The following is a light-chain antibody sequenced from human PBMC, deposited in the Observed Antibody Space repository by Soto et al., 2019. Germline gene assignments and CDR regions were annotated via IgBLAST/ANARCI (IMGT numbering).Light chain of an antibody. CDR2: SNN. V-gene: IGLV1-47*02. CDR3: AAWDDSLSVLYV. CDR1: SSNIGSNY. J-gene: IGLJ1*01. Sequence: QSVLTQPPSASGTPGQRVTLSCSGSSSNIGSNYVYWYQQLPGTAPKLLIYSNNQRPSGVPDRFSGSKSGTSASLAISGLRSEDEADYYCAAWDDSLSVLYVFGTGTNLTVL.